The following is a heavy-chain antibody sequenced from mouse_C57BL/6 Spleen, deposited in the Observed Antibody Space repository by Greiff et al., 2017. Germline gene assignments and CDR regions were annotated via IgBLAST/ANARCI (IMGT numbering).Heavy chain of an antibody. Sequence: EVQGVESGGDLVKPGGSLKLSCAASGFTFSSYGMSWVRQTPDKRLEWVATISSGGSYTYYPDSVKGRFTISRDNAKNTLYLQMSSLKSEDTAMYYCARPPYYDYDRYYYAMDYWGQGTSVTVSS. V-gene: IGHV5-6*01. J-gene: IGHJ4*01. CDR3: ARPPYYDYDRYYYAMDY. CDR1: GFTFSSYG. CDR2: ISSGGSYT. D-gene: IGHD2-4*01.